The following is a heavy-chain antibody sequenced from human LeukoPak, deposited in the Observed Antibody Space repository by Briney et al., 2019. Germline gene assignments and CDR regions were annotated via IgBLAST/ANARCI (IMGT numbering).Heavy chain of an antibody. V-gene: IGHV4-34*01. CDR2: INHSGST. D-gene: IGHD3-10*01. Sequence: SETPSPTFTVSGGSISSYYWNWIRQPPGKGLGWTGEINHSGSTNYNPSLKSRVTISVDTSKNQFSLKLSSVTAADTAVYYCARGAPAVRGVSDYWGQGTLVTVSS. J-gene: IGHJ4*02. CDR3: ARGAPAVRGVSDY. CDR1: GGSISSYY.